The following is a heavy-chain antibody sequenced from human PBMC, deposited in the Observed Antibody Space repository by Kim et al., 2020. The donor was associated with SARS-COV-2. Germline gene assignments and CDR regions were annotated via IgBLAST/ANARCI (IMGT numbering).Heavy chain of an antibody. CDR2: ISKEASST. D-gene: IGHD3-22*01. J-gene: IGHJ3*02. Sequence: GGSLRLSCAASGFTFSNYAMHWVRQAPGRGLEYVSAISKEASSTSYADSVKGRFTISRDNSKNTLFLQMGSLRPEDTAVYFCAIDDYYYNSGDAFDIWG. CDR1: GFTFSNYA. V-gene: IGHV3-64*02. CDR3: AIDDYYYNSGDAFDI.